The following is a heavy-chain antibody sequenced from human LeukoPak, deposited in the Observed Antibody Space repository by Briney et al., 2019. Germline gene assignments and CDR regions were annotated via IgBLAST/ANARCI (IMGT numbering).Heavy chain of an antibody. CDR2: ISSSGSTI. J-gene: IGHJ4*02. Sequence: GGSLRLSCAASGFTFSSYEMNWVRQAPGKGLEWVSYISSSGSTIYYADSVKGRFTISRDNAKNSLYLQMNSLRAEDTAVYYCAKAPSAGDNRWGQGTLVTVSS. V-gene: IGHV3-48*03. CDR1: GFTFSSYE. CDR3: AKAPSAGDNR. D-gene: IGHD7-27*01.